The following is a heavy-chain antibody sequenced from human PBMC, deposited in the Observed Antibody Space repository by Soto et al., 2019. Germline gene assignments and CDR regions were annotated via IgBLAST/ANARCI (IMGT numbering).Heavy chain of an antibody. V-gene: IGHV4-39*01. CDR1: GASISIASYH. CDR2: VKSSET. Sequence: PSETLSLTCTVSGASISIASYHWGWIRQPPGKGLEWIGSVKSSETYYNPSLRSRITISVDTSNNQFSLNLSSVTAADTATYFCVRLGDSWGQGTLVTVSS. CDR3: VRLGDS. J-gene: IGHJ4*02. D-gene: IGHD3-10*01.